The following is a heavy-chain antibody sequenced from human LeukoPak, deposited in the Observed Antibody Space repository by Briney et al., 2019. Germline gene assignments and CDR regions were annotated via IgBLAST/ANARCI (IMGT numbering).Heavy chain of an antibody. CDR1: GYTFTNYY. Sequence: SVKVSCKASGYTFTNYYIHWVRQAPGQGLEWMGRIIPILGIANYAQKFQGRVTITADKSTSTAYMELSSLRSEDTAVYYCAREGAYCGGDCYSWFDPWGQGTLVTVSS. D-gene: IGHD2-21*02. J-gene: IGHJ5*02. CDR3: AREGAYCGGDCYSWFDP. V-gene: IGHV1-69*04. CDR2: IIPILGIA.